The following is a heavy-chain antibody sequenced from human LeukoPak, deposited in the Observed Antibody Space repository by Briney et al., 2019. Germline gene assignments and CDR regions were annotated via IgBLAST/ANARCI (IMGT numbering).Heavy chain of an antibody. CDR1: GYTFTSYG. CDR2: ISAYNGNT. CDR3: ARTGYCSSTSCYYYYYYMDV. D-gene: IGHD2-2*01. Sequence: ASVKVSCKASGYTFTSYGISWVRQAPGQGLEWMGWISAYNGNTNYARKLQGRVTMTTDTSTSTAYMELRSLRSDDTAVYYCARTGYCSSTSCYYYYYYMDVWGKGTTVTVSS. J-gene: IGHJ6*03. V-gene: IGHV1-18*01.